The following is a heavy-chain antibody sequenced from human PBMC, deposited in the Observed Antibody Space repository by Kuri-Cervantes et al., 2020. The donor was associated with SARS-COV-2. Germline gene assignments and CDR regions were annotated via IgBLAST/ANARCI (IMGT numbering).Heavy chain of an antibody. CDR3: ARDSYDVSGVIAQGHYYYGMDV. CDR2: ISSSSSTI. Sequence: LSLTCAASGFPFSSYSMNWVRQAPGKGLEWVSYISSSSSTIYYADSVKGRFTISRDNAKNSLYLQMNSLRAEDTAVYYCARDSYDVSGVIAQGHYYYGMDVWGQGTTVTVSS. V-gene: IGHV3-48*04. D-gene: IGHD3-16*02. J-gene: IGHJ6*02. CDR1: GFPFSSYS.